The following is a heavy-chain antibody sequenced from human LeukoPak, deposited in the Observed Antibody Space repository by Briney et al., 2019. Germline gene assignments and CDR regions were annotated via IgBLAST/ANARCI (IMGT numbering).Heavy chain of an antibody. V-gene: IGHV4-4*07. CDR2: MSTSGST. D-gene: IGHD6-13*01. J-gene: IGHJ6*03. Sequence: SETLSLTCTVSGGSISSYQWSWIRQPAGKGLEWIGRMSTSGSTNYNPSLNSRVTMSADTSKNQVSLKLSSVTAADTAVYYCARGASSSWYLYYYMDVWGKGTTVTVSS. CDR3: ARGASSSWYLYYYMDV. CDR1: GGSISSYQ.